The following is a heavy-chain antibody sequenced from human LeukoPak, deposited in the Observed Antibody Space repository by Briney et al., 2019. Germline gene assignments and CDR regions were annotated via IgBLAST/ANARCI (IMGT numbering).Heavy chain of an antibody. CDR2: ISASGGST. CDR3: AKWVLYNWNYDYVDY. Sequence: GGSLRLSCAASGFTFSSSAMSWVRQVPGKGLEWVSGISASGGSTYYADSVKGRFTISRDNSKNTLYLQMNSLRAEDTAVYYCAKWVLYNWNYDYVDYWGQGTLVTVSS. J-gene: IGHJ4*02. CDR1: GFTFSSSA. D-gene: IGHD1-7*01. V-gene: IGHV3-23*01.